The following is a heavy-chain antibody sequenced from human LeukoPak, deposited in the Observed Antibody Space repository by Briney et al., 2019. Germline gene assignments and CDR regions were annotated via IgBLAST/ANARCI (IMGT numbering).Heavy chain of an antibody. Sequence: GESLKISCKGSGYNFVSYCIGWVRQMPGKGLEWMGVIYPGDSDTRNSPSFQGQVTLSADKSISTAYLQWSSLKASDTAIYYCARRAYSGYDLTFYGMDVWGQGTTVTVSS. J-gene: IGHJ6*02. CDR3: ARRAYSGYDLTFYGMDV. CDR2: IYPGDSDT. CDR1: GYNFVSYC. V-gene: IGHV5-51*01. D-gene: IGHD5-12*01.